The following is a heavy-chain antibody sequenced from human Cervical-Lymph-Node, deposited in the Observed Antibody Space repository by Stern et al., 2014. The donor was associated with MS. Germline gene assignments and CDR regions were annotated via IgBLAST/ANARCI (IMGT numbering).Heavy chain of an antibody. D-gene: IGHD6-13*01. CDR1: GYTLTNHD. CDR3: ARDIAAAATGFDY. CDR2: ISPTTGTT. V-gene: IGHV1-46*01. J-gene: IGHJ4*02. Sequence: QVQLVQSGAAVREPGNSVKVSCKTSGYTLTNHDIHWVRQAPGQGLEWMGIISPTTGTTTHAQKFQGRVTMTRDTATSTVYMDLSSLRSEDTAVYFCARDIAAAATGFDYWGQGTLLTVSS.